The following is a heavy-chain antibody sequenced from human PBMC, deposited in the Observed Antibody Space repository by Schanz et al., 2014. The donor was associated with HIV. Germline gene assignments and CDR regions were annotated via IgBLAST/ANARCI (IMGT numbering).Heavy chain of an antibody. CDR3: ARGSWYSSGWYDDYYYYEVDV. Sequence: EVQLLESGGGLVQPGGSLRLSCAASGFSFSYYGMNWVRQAPGKGLEWVSSISSNSAYIYYADSLKGRFTISRDNANNSLYLQLNSLSAEDTAVYYCARGSWYSSGWYDDYYYYEVDVWGQGTLVTVSS. CDR2: ISSNSAYI. CDR1: GFSFSYYG. V-gene: IGHV3-21*01. J-gene: IGHJ6*02. D-gene: IGHD6-19*01.